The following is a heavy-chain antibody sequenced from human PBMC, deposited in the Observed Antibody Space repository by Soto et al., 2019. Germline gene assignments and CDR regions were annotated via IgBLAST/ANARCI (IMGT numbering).Heavy chain of an antibody. Sequence: QVQLVESGGGVVQPGRSLRLSCAASGFTFSSYAMQWVRQAPGKGLEWVAVISYDGSNKYYADSVKGRFTISRDNSKNTLYLQMNSLRAEDTAVYYCARGYDILTGYPDYWGQGTLVTVSS. CDR2: ISYDGSNK. J-gene: IGHJ4*02. V-gene: IGHV3-30-3*01. CDR1: GFTFSSYA. D-gene: IGHD3-9*01. CDR3: ARGYDILTGYPDY.